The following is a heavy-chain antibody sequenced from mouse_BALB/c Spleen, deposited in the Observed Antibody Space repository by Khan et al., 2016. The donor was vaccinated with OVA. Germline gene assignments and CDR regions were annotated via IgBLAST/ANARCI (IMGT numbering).Heavy chain of an antibody. CDR3: ARVYGGDFSY. CDR2: ISYSGNT. D-gene: IGHD1-1*01. V-gene: IGHV3-2*02. J-gene: IGHJ2*02. Sequence: VQLKESGPGLVKPSQSLSLTCTVTGYSITSDYAWNWIRQFPGNKLEWMGFISYSGNTKYNPSLKSRFSINRDKSKNQLFLQLNSVTTEDTATYYCARVYGGDFSYWGQGTSLTVSS. CDR1: GYSITSDYA.